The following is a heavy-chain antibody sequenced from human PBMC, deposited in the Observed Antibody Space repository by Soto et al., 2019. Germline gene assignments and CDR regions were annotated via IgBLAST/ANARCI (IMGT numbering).Heavy chain of an antibody. V-gene: IGHV1-18*01. CDR3: ARYERKRPFDY. D-gene: IGHD1-1*01. CDR2: ISPYNGNT. CDR1: GFSFTTYG. J-gene: IGHJ4*02. Sequence: QIQLVQSGAEVKKPGASVNVSCKTSGFSFTTYGVNWVRQAPGQGLEWVGWISPYNGNTYYAQRLQGRVTMTTDTSTSTAYMELRSLRSDDTAVYYCARYERKRPFDYWGQGTLVTVSS.